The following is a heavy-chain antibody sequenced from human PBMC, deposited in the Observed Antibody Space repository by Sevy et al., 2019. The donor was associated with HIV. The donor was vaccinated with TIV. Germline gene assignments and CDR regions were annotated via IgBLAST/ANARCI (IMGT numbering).Heavy chain of an antibody. Sequence: ASVKVSCKGSGDSFNRHSLTWVRQAPGQGLEWMGVIIPVFGTVHYAQKFQARITITVDESTRTAYMDLTSLRSDDTAVYYCAGDYVDERIKISGTGFPGGFDPWGQGTLVTVSS. D-gene: IGHD3-3*01. CDR2: IIPVFGTV. J-gene: IGHJ5*02. CDR1: GDSFNRHS. CDR3: AGDYVDERIKISGTGFPGGFDP. V-gene: IGHV1-69*13.